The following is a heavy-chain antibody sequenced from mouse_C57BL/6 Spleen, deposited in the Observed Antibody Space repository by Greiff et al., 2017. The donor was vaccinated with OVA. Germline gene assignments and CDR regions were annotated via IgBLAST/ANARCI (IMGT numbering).Heavy chain of an antibody. CDR2: IYPGDGDT. CDR3: ARWGSGRFAY. D-gene: IGHD3-1*01. Sequence: VKLQESGAELVKPGASVKISCKASGYAFSSYWMNWVKQRPGKGLEWIGQIYPGDGDTNYNGKFKGKATLTADKSSSTAYMQLSSLTSEDSAVYFCARWGSGRFAYWGQGTLVTVSA. CDR1: GYAFSSYW. V-gene: IGHV1-80*01. J-gene: IGHJ3*01.